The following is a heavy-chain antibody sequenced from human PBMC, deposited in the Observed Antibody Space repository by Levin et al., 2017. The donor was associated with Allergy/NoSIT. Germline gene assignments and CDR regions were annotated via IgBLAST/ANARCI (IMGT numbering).Heavy chain of an antibody. Sequence: SGPTLVKPTQTLTLTCTFSGFSLSTSGMCVSWIRQPPGKALEWLARIDWDDDKYYSTSLKTRLTISKDTSKNQVVLTMTNMDPVDTATYYCARMDVLRFWWSGMDVWGQGTTVTVSS. CDR1: GFSLSTSGMC. D-gene: IGHD3-3*01. CDR3: ARMDVLRFWWSGMDV. V-gene: IGHV2-70*11. CDR2: IDWDDDK. J-gene: IGHJ6*02.